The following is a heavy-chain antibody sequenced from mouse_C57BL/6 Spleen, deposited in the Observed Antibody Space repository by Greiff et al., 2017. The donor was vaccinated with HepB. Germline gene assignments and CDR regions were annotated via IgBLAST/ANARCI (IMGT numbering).Heavy chain of an antibody. V-gene: IGHV1-55*01. Sequence: QVQLQQSGAELVKPGASVKMSCKASGYTFTSYWITWVKQRPGQGLEWIGDIYPGSGSTNYNEKFKSKATLTVDTSSSTAYMQLSSLTSEDSAVYYCARSSSRYAMDYWGQGTSVTVSS. CDR1: GYTFTSYW. CDR2: IYPGSGST. CDR3: ARSSSRYAMDY. D-gene: IGHD1-1*01. J-gene: IGHJ4*01.